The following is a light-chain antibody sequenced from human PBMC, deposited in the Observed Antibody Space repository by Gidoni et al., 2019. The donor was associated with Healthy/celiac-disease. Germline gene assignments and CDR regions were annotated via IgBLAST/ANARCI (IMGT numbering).Light chain of an antibody. CDR1: QGISSA. J-gene: IGKJ3*01. CDR3: QQFNSYPL. Sequence: ATHLTQSPSSLSASVGDRVTITCRASQGISSALAWYQQKPGKAPKLLIYDASSLESGVPSRFSGSGSGTDFTLTISSLQPEDFATYYCQQFNSYPLFGPGTKVDIK. CDR2: DAS. V-gene: IGKV1-13*02.